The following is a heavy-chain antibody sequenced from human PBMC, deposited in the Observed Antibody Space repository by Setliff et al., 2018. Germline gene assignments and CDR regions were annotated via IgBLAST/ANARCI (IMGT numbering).Heavy chain of an antibody. CDR1: GGTFSSYA. CDR2: IIPILGIA. Sequence: SVKVSCKASGGTFSSYAISWVRQAPGQGLEWMGGIIPILGIANYAQKFQGRVTITADESTSTAYMELSSLRSEDTAVYYCARDPTTVTTRWYFDLWGRGTLVTISS. D-gene: IGHD4-17*01. CDR3: ARDPTTVTTRWYFDL. V-gene: IGHV1-69*10. J-gene: IGHJ2*01.